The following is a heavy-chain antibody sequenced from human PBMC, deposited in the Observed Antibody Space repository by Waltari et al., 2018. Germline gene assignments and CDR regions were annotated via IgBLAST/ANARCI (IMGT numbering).Heavy chain of an antibody. V-gene: IGHV1-2*02. CDR3: ASYKCGSTSCYAYNWFDP. Sequence: QVQLVQSGAEVKKPGASVKVSCKASGYTFTGYYMHWVRQAPGQGLEWMGWINPNSGGTNYAQKFQGRVTMTRDTSISTAYMELSRLRSDDTAVYYCASYKCGSTSCYAYNWFDPWGQGTLVTVSS. J-gene: IGHJ5*02. CDR2: INPNSGGT. CDR1: GYTFTGYY. D-gene: IGHD2-2*01.